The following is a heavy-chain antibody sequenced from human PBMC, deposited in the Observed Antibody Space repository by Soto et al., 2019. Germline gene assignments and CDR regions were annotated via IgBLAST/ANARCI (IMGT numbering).Heavy chain of an antibody. CDR3: MLGSGWKDFDY. Sequence: PSETLSLTCTVSGGSITGSSYYWGWIRQPPGKGLEWIGSIYYSGSTYYNPFLKSRVTISVDTSKNQFSLKLSSVTAADTAVYYCMLGSGWKDFDYWGQGTLVTVSS. V-gene: IGHV4-39*01. J-gene: IGHJ4*02. CDR2: IYYSGST. D-gene: IGHD3-22*01. CDR1: GGSITGSSYY.